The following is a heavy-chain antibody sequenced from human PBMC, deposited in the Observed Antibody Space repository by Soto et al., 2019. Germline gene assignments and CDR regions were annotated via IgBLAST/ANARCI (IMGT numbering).Heavy chain of an antibody. V-gene: IGHV4-59*01. CDR2: IYYSGST. CDR1: GGSISSYY. D-gene: IGHD3-22*01. Sequence: SETLSLTCTVYGGSISSYYWSWIRQPPGKGLEWIGYIYYSGSTNYNPSLKSRVTISVDTSKNQFSLKLGSVTAADTAVYCCAGGVGLLQCDYWGQGTLVTVSS. J-gene: IGHJ4*02. CDR3: AGGVGLLQCDY.